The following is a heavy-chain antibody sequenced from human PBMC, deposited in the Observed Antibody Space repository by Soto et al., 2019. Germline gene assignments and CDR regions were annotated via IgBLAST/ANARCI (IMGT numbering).Heavy chain of an antibody. CDR1: GGSISSSNW. D-gene: IGHD1-26*01. J-gene: IGHJ6*02. CDR2: IYHSGST. V-gene: IGHV4-4*02. Sequence: QVQLQESGPGLVKPSGTLSLTCAVSGGSISSSNWWSWVRQPPGKGLEWIGEIYHSGSTNYNPSPKGRVTLSVAKSKNRCSRKLSSVTAADTAVYYCARVSGSYYYGMDVWGQGTTVTVSS. CDR3: ARVSGSYYYGMDV.